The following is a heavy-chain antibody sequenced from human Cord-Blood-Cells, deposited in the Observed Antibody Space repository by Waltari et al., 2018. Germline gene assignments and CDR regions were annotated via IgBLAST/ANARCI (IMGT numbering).Heavy chain of an antibody. CDR2: IFSNYEK. Sequence: QVTLKESGPVLVKPTETLTLTCTVSGISLSHARMGVSWIRQPPGKALEWLAHIFSNYEKSYSTSLKSRLTISKDTSKSPVVLTMTNMDPVDTATYYCARILVTSGGSPQLFDYWGQGTLVTVSS. CDR1: GISLSHARMG. J-gene: IGHJ4*02. CDR3: ARILVTSGGSPQLFDY. D-gene: IGHD2-15*01. V-gene: IGHV2-26*01.